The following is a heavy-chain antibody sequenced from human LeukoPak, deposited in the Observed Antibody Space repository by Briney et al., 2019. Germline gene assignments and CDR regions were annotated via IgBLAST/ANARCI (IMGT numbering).Heavy chain of an antibody. J-gene: IGHJ4*01. D-gene: IGHD3-9*01. V-gene: IGHV3-30*02. CDR2: IRYDASGT. CDR3: ARFDYLSGDYPLDH. Sequence: SGGSLRLSCAASGFTFNMYAMHWVRQAPGKGLEWVAFIRYDASGTYYADSVKGRLTISRDNSKNRLYLQMSSLRPEDTAVYYCARFDYLSGDYPLDHWGHGTLVTVSS. CDR1: GFTFNMYA.